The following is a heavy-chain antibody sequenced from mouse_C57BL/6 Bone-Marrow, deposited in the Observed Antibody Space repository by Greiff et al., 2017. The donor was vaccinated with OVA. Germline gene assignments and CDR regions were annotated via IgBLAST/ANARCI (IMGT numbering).Heavy chain of an antibody. CDR3: AREGYYYGSSPWFAY. D-gene: IGHD1-1*01. Sequence: QVQLQQPGAELVKPGASVKMSCKASGYTFTSYWITWVKQRPGQGLEWIGDISPGSGSTNYNEKFKSTATLTVDTSSSTAYMQLSSLTSEDSAVYYCAREGYYYGSSPWFAYWGQGTLVTVSA. CDR1: GYTFTSYW. CDR2: ISPGSGST. V-gene: IGHV1-55*01. J-gene: IGHJ3*01.